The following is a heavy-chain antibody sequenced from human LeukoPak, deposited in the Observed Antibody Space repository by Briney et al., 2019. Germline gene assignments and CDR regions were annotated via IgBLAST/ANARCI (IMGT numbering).Heavy chain of an antibody. CDR2: ISYDGSNK. V-gene: IGHV3-30*04. CDR1: GFTFSSYA. CDR3: ASDEYSGSSY. Sequence: PGRSLRLSCAASGFTFSSYAMHWVRQAPGKGLEWVAVISYDGSNKYYADSVKGRFTISRDNSKNTLYLQMNSLRAEDTAVYYCASDEYSGSSYWGQGTLVTVSS. D-gene: IGHD6-6*01. J-gene: IGHJ4*02.